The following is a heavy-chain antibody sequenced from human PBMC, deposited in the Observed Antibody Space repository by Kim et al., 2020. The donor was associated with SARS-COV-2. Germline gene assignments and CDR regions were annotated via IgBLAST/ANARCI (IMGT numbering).Heavy chain of an antibody. J-gene: IGHJ5*02. CDR2: ISTYNGNI. CDR3: TRDLSSSYFGGYNWFDP. V-gene: IGHV1-18*01. D-gene: IGHD6-13*01. Sequence: ASVKVSCKASGYTFTSNGISWVRQAPGQGLEWMGWISTYNGNINYEQKFQGRVIMTTDISTSTAYMELRNLRSDDTAVYYCTRDLSSSYFGGYNWFDPWGQGTLVTVSS. CDR1: GYTFTSNG.